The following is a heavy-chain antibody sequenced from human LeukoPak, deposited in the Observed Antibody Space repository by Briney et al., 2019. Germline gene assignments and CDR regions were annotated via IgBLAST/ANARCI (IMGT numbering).Heavy chain of an antibody. D-gene: IGHD3-10*01. CDR2: INHSGST. CDR1: WGSFSGYY. CDR3: ARGPGYYGSGRYDY. V-gene: IGHV4-34*01. Sequence: SDTLSLTCAVYWGSFSGYYWSGIRQPPGKGLEEMGEINHSGSTNYNPSLKSRVTISVDTYKNQFSLKLSSVTAADTAVYYCARGPGYYGSGRYDYWGQGTLVTVSS. J-gene: IGHJ4*02.